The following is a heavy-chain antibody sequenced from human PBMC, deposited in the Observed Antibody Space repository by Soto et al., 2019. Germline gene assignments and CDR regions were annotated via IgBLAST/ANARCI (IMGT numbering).Heavy chain of an antibody. J-gene: IGHJ4*02. CDR1: GGSLGSSSYY. D-gene: IGHD6-13*01. V-gene: IGHV4-39*01. CDR2: IYYSGNT. Sequence: PSETLSLTCTVSGGSLGSSSYYWGWIRQSPGKGLEWIGNIYYSGNTFYNPSPKSRVTISVDTSKNQFYLHLSSVTAADTAIFYCASIAAPGTTHFDFWGQGTLVTVSS. CDR3: ASIAAPGTTHFDF.